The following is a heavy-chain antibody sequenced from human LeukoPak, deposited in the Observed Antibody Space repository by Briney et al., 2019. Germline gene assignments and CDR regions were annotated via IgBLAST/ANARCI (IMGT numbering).Heavy chain of an antibody. J-gene: IGHJ4*02. Sequence: PSETLSLTCTVSGGSISSYYWSWIRQPPGKGLERIGYIYYSGSTNYNPSLKSRVTISVDTSKNQFSLKLSSVTAADTAVYYCARRSRYYYDSSGYFGFYYFDYWGQGTLVTVSS. V-gene: IGHV4-59*08. D-gene: IGHD3-22*01. CDR1: GGSISSYY. CDR3: ARRSRYYYDSSGYFGFYYFDY. CDR2: IYYSGST.